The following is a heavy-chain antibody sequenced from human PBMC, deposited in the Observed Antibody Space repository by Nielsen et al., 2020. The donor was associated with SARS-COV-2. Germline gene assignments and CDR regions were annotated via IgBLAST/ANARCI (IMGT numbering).Heavy chain of an antibody. J-gene: IGHJ4*02. CDR1: GYTLTELS. CDR3: ATEGLYEPEGAPSAVGY. V-gene: IGHV1-24*01. D-gene: IGHD1-14*01. CDR2: FDPEDGET. Sequence: ASVKVSCKVSGYTLTELSMHWVRQAPGKGLEWMGGFDPEDGETIYAQKFQGRVTMTEDTSTDTAYMELSSLRSEDTAVYYCATEGLYEPEGAPSAVGYWGQGTLVTVSS.